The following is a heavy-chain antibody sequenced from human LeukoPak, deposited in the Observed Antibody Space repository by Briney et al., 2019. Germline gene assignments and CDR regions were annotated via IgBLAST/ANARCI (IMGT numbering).Heavy chain of an antibody. Sequence: GGSLRLSCAASGFTFSSYAMSWVHQAPGKGLEWVSAISGSGGSTYYADSVKGRFTISRDNSKNTLYLQMNSLRAEDTAVYYCVRTDVFNPFDYWGQGTLVTVSS. CDR2: ISGSGGST. V-gene: IGHV3-23*01. J-gene: IGHJ4*02. CDR1: GFTFSSYA. CDR3: VRTDVFNPFDY.